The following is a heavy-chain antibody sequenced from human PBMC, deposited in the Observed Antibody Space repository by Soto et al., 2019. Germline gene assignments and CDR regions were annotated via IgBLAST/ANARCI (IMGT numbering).Heavy chain of an antibody. CDR3: ARHDSEYCSSTSCYRSDYYYMDV. CDR2: IYPGDSDT. V-gene: IGHV5-51*01. Sequence: GESLKISCKGSGYSFTSYWSGWVRQMPGKGLEWMGIIYPGDSDTRYSPSFQGQVTISADKSISTAYLQWSSLKASDTAMYYCARHDSEYCSSTSCYRSDYYYMDVWGKGTTVTVSS. CDR1: GYSFTSYW. D-gene: IGHD2-2*02. J-gene: IGHJ6*03.